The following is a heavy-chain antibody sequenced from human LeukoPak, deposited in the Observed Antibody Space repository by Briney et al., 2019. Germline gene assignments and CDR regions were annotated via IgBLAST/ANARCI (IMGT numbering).Heavy chain of an antibody. J-gene: IGHJ3*02. V-gene: IGHV5-51*01. Sequence: GESLKISCKGSGYSFTTYWIGWVRQMPGKGLEWMGIIYPDDSDTRYGPSFQGQVTISADKSIRTAYLQWSSLEASDTAMYYCASRVGTADVFDIWGQGTLVTVSS. CDR3: ASRVGTADVFDI. CDR2: IYPDDSDT. CDR1: GYSFTTYW. D-gene: IGHD1-14*01.